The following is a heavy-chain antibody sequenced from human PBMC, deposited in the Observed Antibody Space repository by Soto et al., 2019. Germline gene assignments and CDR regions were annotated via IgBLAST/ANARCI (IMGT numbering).Heavy chain of an antibody. Sequence: GGSLRLSCAASGFTFDDYAMHWVRQAPGKGLEWVSGISWNSGSIGYADSVKGRFTISRDNAKNSLYLQMNSLRAEDTALYYCARLVGSGYYYFDYWGQGTLVTVSS. CDR2: ISWNSGSI. CDR1: GFTFDDYA. J-gene: IGHJ4*02. V-gene: IGHV3-9*01. D-gene: IGHD3-22*01. CDR3: ARLVGSGYYYFDY.